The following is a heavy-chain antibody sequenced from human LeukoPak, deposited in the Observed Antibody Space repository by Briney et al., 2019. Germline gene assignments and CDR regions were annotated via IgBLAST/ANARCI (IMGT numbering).Heavy chain of an antibody. CDR3: ARKPSPYYYDSSGYSS. D-gene: IGHD3-22*01. V-gene: IGHV3-74*01. CDR1: GFTFSSYW. Sequence: PGGSLRLSCAASGFTFSSYWMHWVRQAPGKGLVGVSRINSDGSSTSYADSVKGRFTISRDNAKNTLYLQMNSLRAEDTAVYYCARKPSPYYYDSSGYSSWGQGTRVTVSA. J-gene: IGHJ5*02. CDR2: INSDGSST.